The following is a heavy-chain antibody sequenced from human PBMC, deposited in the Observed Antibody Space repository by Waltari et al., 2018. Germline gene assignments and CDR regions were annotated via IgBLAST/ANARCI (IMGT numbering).Heavy chain of an antibody. V-gene: IGHV4-39*01. Sequence: NRHYWGWIRQPPGQGLEWIGTMSYTGATYSSPSLDSRVTVSRDTSKNQLSLKLVSVTAADTAVYYCATYIGASVGTAAFDVWGQGTMVTVSS. D-gene: IGHD5-12*01. CDR2: MSYTGAT. CDR1: NRHY. J-gene: IGHJ3*01. CDR3: ATYIGASVGTAAFDV.